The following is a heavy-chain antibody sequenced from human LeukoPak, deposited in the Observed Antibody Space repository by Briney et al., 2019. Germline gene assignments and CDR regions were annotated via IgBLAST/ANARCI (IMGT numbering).Heavy chain of an antibody. J-gene: IGHJ3*02. CDR3: ARIAAAGTGFDAFDI. V-gene: IGHV1-2*02. CDR1: GYTFTGYY. Sequence: PEASVKVSCKASGYTFTGYYMHWVRQAPGEGLEWMGWINPNSGGTNYAQKFQGRVTMTRDTSISTAYMELSRLRSDDTAVYYCARIAAAGTGFDAFDIWGQGTMVTVSS. D-gene: IGHD6-13*01. CDR2: INPNSGGT.